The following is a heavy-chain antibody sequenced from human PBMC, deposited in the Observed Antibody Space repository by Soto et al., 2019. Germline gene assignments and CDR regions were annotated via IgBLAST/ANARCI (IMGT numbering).Heavy chain of an antibody. CDR1: GFTFSSYW. J-gene: IGHJ4*02. D-gene: IGHD6-6*01. V-gene: IGHV3-7*01. Sequence: PGGSLRLSCAASGFTFSSYWMSWVRQAPGKGLEWVANIKQDGSEKYYVDSVKGRFTISRDNAKNSLYLQMNSLRAEDTAVDYCARVRGSSPPYFDYWGQGTLVTVSS. CDR3: ARVRGSSPPYFDY. CDR2: IKQDGSEK.